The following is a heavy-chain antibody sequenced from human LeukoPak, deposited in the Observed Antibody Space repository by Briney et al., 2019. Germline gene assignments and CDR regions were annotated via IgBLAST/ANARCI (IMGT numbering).Heavy chain of an antibody. V-gene: IGHV3-23*01. CDR1: GFTFSSYA. Sequence: GGSLRLSCAASGFTFSSYAMSWVRQAPGKGLEWVSAISGIGGNTYYADSVKGRLTISRANSSNPPYRQMNSLRAEDPAVYYCAKDGYPNSAGTTYFDYWGQGTLVTVSS. CDR2: ISGIGGNT. CDR3: AKDGYPNSAGTTYFDY. J-gene: IGHJ4*02. D-gene: IGHD1-7*01.